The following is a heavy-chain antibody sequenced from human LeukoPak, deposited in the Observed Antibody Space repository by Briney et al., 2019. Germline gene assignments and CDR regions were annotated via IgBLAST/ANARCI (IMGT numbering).Heavy chain of an antibody. D-gene: IGHD2-15*01. J-gene: IGHJ4*02. CDR2: ISSSSSYI. Sequence: GGSLRLSXAASGFTFSSYSMNWVRQAPGKGLEWVSSISSSSSYIYYADSVKGRFTISRDNAKNSLYLQMNSLRAEDTAVYYCARGYCSGGSCYQGKYYFDYWGQGTLVTVSS. V-gene: IGHV3-21*01. CDR3: ARGYCSGGSCYQGKYYFDY. CDR1: GFTFSSYS.